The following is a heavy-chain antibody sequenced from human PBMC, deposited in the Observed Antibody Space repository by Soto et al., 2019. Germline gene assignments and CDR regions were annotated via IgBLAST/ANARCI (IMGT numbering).Heavy chain of an antibody. D-gene: IGHD4-17*01. J-gene: IGHJ4*02. V-gene: IGHV4-59*01. CDR1: GGSIGSYY. CDR3: ARRYGGNFDY. CDR2: IYYSGST. Sequence: SETLSLTCTVSGGSIGSYYRSWIRQPPGKGLEWIGYIYYSGSTNHNPSLKSRVTISVDTSKNQFSLKLSSVTAADTAVYYCARRYGGNFDYWGQGTLVTVSS.